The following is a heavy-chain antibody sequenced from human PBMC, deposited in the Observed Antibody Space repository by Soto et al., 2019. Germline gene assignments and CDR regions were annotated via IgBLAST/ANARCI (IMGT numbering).Heavy chain of an antibody. CDR3: AKDPRLDILTGPFDY. CDR1: GFTFSSYG. D-gene: IGHD3-9*01. J-gene: IGHJ4*02. Sequence: QVQLVESGGGVVQPGRSLRLSCAASGFTFSSYGMHWVRQAPGKGLEWVAVISYDGSNKYYADSVKGRFTISRDNSKNTLYLQMNSLRAEDTAVYYCAKDPRLDILTGPFDYWGQGTLVTVYS. V-gene: IGHV3-30*18. CDR2: ISYDGSNK.